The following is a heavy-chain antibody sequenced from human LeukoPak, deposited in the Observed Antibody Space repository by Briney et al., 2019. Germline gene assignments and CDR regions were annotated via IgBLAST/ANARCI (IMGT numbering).Heavy chain of an antibody. J-gene: IGHJ4*02. D-gene: IGHD1-26*01. CDR2: TYRRGAT. V-gene: IGHV4-39*01. CDR3: ARQVYSRTRYFDS. CDR1: VGSSSRSSDY. Sequence: SETLSLTCTVSVGSSSRSSDYWGWIRQSPGKGLELIGTTYRRGATYYNPSLKSRIIISLDTSKNQFSRNLTSVIATDTAVYYCARQVYSRTRYFDSWGQGTLVTVSS.